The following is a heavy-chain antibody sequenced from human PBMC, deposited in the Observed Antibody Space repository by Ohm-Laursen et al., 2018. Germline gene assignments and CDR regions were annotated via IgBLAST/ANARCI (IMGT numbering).Heavy chain of an antibody. CDR2: IYTNGIT. CDR3: ARVPRDGYNPVD. D-gene: IGHD5-24*01. V-gene: IGHV4-4*07. J-gene: IGHJ4*02. Sequence: GTLSLTCTVSGGSISSYYWSWIRQPAGKGLEWIGRIYTNGITNYNPSLKSRVTMSVDTSKNQFSLKLSFVTAADTAVYYCARVPRDGYNPVDWGQGTLVTVSS. CDR1: GGSISSYY.